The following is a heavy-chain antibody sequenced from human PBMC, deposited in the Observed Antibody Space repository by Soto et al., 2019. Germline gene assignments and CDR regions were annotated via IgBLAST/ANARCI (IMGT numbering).Heavy chain of an antibody. CDR3: ARGGGVNIVVVTAISRYFDY. J-gene: IGHJ4*02. CDR2: IIPIFGTA. CDR1: GRTFSSYA. Sequence: SVKVSCXASGRTFSSYAIRWVRQAPGQGLEWMGGIIPIFGTANYAQKFQGRVTITADASTRTAYMELSSLRSEDTAVYYCARGGGVNIVVVTAISRYFDYWGQGTLVTVSS. V-gene: IGHV1-69*13. D-gene: IGHD2-21*02.